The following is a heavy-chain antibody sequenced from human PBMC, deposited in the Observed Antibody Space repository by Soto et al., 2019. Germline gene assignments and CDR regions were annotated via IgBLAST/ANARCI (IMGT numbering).Heavy chain of an antibody. CDR3: AHRRGRNYYGSGRLNWFDP. CDR2: IYWDDDK. D-gene: IGHD3-10*01. V-gene: IGHV2-5*02. J-gene: IGHJ5*02. Sequence: GSGPTLVNPTQTLTLTCTFSGFSLSTSGVGVGWIRQPPGKALEWLALIYWDDDKRYSPSLKSRLTITKDTSKNQVVLTMTNMDPVDTATYYCAHRRGRNYYGSGRLNWFDPWGQGTLVTVSS. CDR1: GFSLSTSGVG.